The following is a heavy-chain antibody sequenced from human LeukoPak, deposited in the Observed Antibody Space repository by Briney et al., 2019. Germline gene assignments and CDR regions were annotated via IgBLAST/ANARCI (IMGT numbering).Heavy chain of an antibody. J-gene: IGHJ4*02. Sequence: ASVTVSCTASGYTFIGYYLHWVRQTPGQGLEWMGWINPHNGDTNYAQKFQGRVTMTRDTSTTTDYMDLSRLKSDDTAVYYCATVRDIVVGGGPYYFDYWGQGTLVTVSS. V-gene: IGHV1-2*02. CDR1: GYTFIGYY. CDR2: INPHNGDT. CDR3: ATVRDIVVGGGPYYFDY. D-gene: IGHD2-15*01.